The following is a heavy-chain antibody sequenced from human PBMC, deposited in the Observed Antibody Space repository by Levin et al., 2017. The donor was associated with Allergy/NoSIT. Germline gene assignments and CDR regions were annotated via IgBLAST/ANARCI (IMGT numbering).Heavy chain of an antibody. Sequence: GGSLRLSCAASGFTFSSYAMHWVRQAPGKGLEWVAVISYDGNNKYYADSVRGRFTISRDNSKSTLYLQMNSLGAEDTAVYYCTREVSWGQGTLVTVSS. CDR1: GFTFSSYA. CDR2: ISYDGNNK. CDR3: TREVS. V-gene: IGHV3-30-3*01. J-gene: IGHJ5*02.